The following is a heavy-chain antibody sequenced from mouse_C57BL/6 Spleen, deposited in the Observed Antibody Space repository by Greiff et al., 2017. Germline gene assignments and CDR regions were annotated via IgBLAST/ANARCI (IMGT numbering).Heavy chain of an antibody. CDR3: ARERDYVPFAY. J-gene: IGHJ3*01. V-gene: IGHV5-6*01. Sequence: EVQLVESGGDLVKPGGSLKLSCAASGFTFSSYGMSWVRQTPDKRLEWVATISSGGSYTYYPDSVKGRFTISRDNAKNTLYLQMSSLKSEDTAMYYCARERDYVPFAYWGQGTLVTVSA. D-gene: IGHD2-4*01. CDR2: ISSGGSYT. CDR1: GFTFSSYG.